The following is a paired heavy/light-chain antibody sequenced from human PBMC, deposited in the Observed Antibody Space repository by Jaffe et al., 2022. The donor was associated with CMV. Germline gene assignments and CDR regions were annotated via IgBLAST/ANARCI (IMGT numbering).Heavy chain of an antibody. CDR1: GGTFSSYA. CDR2: IIPILGIA. Sequence: QVQLVQSGAEVKKPGSSVKVSCKASGGTFSSYAISWVRQAPGQGLEWMGRIIPILGIANYAQKFQGRVTITADKSTSTAYMELSSLRSEDTAVYYCARDCPHYYYYDSSGYSYLCYWGQGTLVTVSS. D-gene: IGHD3-22*01. J-gene: IGHJ4*02. V-gene: IGHV1-69*09. CDR3: ARDCPHYYYYDSSGYSYLCY.
Light chain of an antibody. CDR1: QSISSW. J-gene: IGKJ2*01. CDR2: KAS. V-gene: IGKV1-5*03. CDR3: QQYNTRNT. Sequence: DIQMTQSPSTLSASVGDRVTITCRASQSISSWLAWYQQKPGKAPKLLIYKASSLESGVPSRFSGSGSGTEFTLTISSLQPDDFATYYCQQYNTRNTFGQGTKLEIK.